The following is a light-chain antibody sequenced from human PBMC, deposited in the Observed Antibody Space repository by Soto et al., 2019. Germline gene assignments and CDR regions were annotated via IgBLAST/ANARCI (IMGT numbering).Light chain of an antibody. CDR1: QSISND. V-gene: IGKV3-11*01. J-gene: IGKJ4*01. CDR2: GAS. Sequence: VSTLAPSSRCWYQGHCDSLSCRASQSISNDVIWYQQKAGQAPRLLIHGASNRATGIAARFSGSGSGTEFTLTISGLQSEDFATYYCQQYNNWPVTFGRGTKVDIK. CDR3: QQYNNWPVT.